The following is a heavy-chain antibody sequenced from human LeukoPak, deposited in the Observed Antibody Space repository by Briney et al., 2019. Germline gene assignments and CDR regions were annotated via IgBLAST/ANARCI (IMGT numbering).Heavy chain of an antibody. V-gene: IGHV4-39*07. CDR3: AVRFLEWSGGNRKKVADY. J-gene: IGHJ4*02. D-gene: IGHD3-3*01. Sequence: SETLSLTCTVSGGSISSRSYYWGWIRQPPGKGLEWIGEINHSGSTNYNPSLKSRVTISVDTSKNQFSLKLSSVTAADTAVYYCAVRFLEWSGGNRKKVADYWGQGTLVTVSS. CDR2: INHSGST. CDR1: GGSISSRSYY.